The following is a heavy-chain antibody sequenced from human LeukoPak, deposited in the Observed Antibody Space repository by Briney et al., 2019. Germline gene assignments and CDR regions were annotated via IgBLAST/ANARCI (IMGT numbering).Heavy chain of an antibody. V-gene: IGHV3-21*01. D-gene: IGHD3-3*01. CDR3: ARTSTLRFLEWLLGVDY. Sequence: GGSLRLSCAASGFTFSSYSMNWVRQAPGKGLEWVSSISSSSSYIYYADSVKGRFTISRDNAKNSLYLQMNSLRAEDTAVYYCARTSTLRFLEWLLGVDYWGQGTLVTVSS. CDR1: GFTFSSYS. J-gene: IGHJ4*02. CDR2: ISSSSSYI.